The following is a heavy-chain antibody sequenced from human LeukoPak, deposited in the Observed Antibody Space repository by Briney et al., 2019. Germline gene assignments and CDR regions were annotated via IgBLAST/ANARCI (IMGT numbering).Heavy chain of an antibody. J-gene: IGHJ5*02. D-gene: IGHD6-13*01. CDR3: ARHGHSSSLWFGYNWFDP. V-gene: IGHV5-51*01. CDR2: IYPGDSDT. Sequence: GESLKISCKGSGYSFTSYWIGWVRQMPGKGLEWMGIIYPGDSDTRYSPSFQGQVTISADKSISTAYLQGSSLKASDTAMYYCARHGHSSSLWFGYNWFDPWGQGTLVTVSS. CDR1: GYSFTSYW.